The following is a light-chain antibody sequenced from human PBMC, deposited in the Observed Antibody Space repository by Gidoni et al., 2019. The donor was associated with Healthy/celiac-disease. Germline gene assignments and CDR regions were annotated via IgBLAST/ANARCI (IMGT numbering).Light chain of an antibody. J-gene: IGKJ2*01. Sequence: EIVLTQSPATLSLSPGERATLSCRASQSVSSYLAWYQQKPGQAPRLLNYDASNRATGIPARFSGSGSGTDFTLTISSREPEDFAVYYCQQRSNWPPYTFGQGTKLEIK. CDR2: DAS. CDR3: QQRSNWPPYT. V-gene: IGKV3-11*01. CDR1: QSVSSY.